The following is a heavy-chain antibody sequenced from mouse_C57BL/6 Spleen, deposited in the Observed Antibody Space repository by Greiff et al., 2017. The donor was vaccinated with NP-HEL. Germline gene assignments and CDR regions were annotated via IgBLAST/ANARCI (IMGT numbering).Heavy chain of an antibody. V-gene: IGHV1-9*01. D-gene: IGHD1-1*01. CDR2: ILPGSGST. CDR1: GYTFTGYW. CDR3: ARSPNYYGSSDDWFAY. Sequence: VQLQQSGAELMKPGASVKLSCKATGYTFTGYWIEWVKQRPGHGLEWIGEILPGSGSTNYNEKFKGKATFTADTSSNTAYMQLSSLTTEDSAIYYCARSPNYYGSSDDWFAYWGQGTLVTVSA. J-gene: IGHJ3*01.